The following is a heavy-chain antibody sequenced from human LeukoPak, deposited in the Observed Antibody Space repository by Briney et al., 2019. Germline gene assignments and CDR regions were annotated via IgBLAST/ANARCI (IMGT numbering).Heavy chain of an antibody. CDR1: GYTFTGYY. D-gene: IGHD3-22*01. Sequence: ASVKVSCKASGYTFTGYYMHWVRQAPGQGLEWMGWINPNSGGTNYAQEFQGRVTMTRDTSISTAYMELSRLRSDDTAVYYCAKGSYDSGSYWGQGTLVTVSS. CDR3: AKGSYDSGSY. V-gene: IGHV1-2*02. J-gene: IGHJ4*02. CDR2: INPNSGGT.